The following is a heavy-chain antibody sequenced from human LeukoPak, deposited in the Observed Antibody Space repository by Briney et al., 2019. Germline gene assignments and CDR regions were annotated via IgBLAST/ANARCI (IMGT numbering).Heavy chain of an antibody. CDR1: GSAFVIYY. Sequence: ASVKLSCKASGSAFVIYYIHGVRQAPGQGIEWMGTVNPSGGSTNYAQKFQGRITMTRDTSTSTVYMELSSLKSEDTAVYYCARGKTMGDYWGQGTRVTVSS. J-gene: IGHJ4*02. D-gene: IGHD4/OR15-4a*01. CDR2: VNPSGGST. V-gene: IGHV1-46*01. CDR3: ARGKTMGDY.